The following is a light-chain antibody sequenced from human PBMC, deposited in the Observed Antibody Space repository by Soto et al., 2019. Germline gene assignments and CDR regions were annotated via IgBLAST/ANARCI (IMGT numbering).Light chain of an antibody. CDR3: QQTAHSPLT. V-gene: IGKV3-20*01. Sequence: EIVLTQSPGTLSLSPGERATLSCRVSQSVTNNYVAWYQQKPGQAPRLLIHDASSRATGIPDRFSGGGSGTDFTLTISRLEPEDFAVYFCQQTAHSPLTFGQGTRVDIK. J-gene: IGKJ1*01. CDR2: DAS. CDR1: QSVTNNY.